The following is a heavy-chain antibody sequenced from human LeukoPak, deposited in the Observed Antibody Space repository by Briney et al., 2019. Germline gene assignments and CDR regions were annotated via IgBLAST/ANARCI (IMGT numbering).Heavy chain of an antibody. CDR3: ARDWASGDYDVHYFDY. D-gene: IGHD4-17*01. V-gene: IGHV4-34*01. Sequence: SETLSLTCAVYGGSFSGYYWSWIRQPPGKGLEWIGSIYYSGSTYYNPSLKSRVTISVDTSKNQFSLKLSSVTAADTAVYYCARDWASGDYDVHYFDYWGQGTLVTVSS. J-gene: IGHJ4*02. CDR2: IYYSGST. CDR1: GGSFSGYY.